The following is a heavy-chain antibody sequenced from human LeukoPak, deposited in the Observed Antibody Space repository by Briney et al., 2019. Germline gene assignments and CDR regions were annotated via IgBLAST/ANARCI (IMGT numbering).Heavy chain of an antibody. Sequence: NPGGSLRLSCAASGFTFSSYSMNWVRQAPGKGLEWVSSISSSSSYIYYADSVKGRFTISRDNAKNSLYLQMNSLRAEDTAVYYCARDELGYCSSTSCPTNYGMDVWGKGTTVTVSS. V-gene: IGHV3-21*01. CDR2: ISSSSSYI. CDR1: GFTFSSYS. D-gene: IGHD2-2*03. J-gene: IGHJ6*04. CDR3: ARDELGYCSSTSCPTNYGMDV.